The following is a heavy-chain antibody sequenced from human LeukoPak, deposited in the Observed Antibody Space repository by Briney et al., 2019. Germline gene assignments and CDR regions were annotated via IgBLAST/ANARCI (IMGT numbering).Heavy chain of an antibody. CDR1: GFTFSSYE. Sequence: PGGSLRLSCAASGFTFSSYEMNWVRQAPGKGVGWVSYISSSGSTIYYAYSVKGRFTISRDNAKNSLYLQMNSLRAEDTAVYYCAELGITMIGGVWGKGTTVTVSS. J-gene: IGHJ6*04. V-gene: IGHV3-48*03. CDR2: ISSSGSTI. D-gene: IGHD3-10*02. CDR3: AELGITMIGGV.